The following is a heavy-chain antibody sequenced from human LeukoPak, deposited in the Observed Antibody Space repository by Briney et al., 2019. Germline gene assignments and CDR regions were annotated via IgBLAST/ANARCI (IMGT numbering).Heavy chain of an antibody. J-gene: IGHJ4*02. CDR3: ARAYTNGDYLDY. V-gene: IGHV3-21*01. CDR2: ISDSSRHI. D-gene: IGHD4-17*01. Sequence: GGSLRLSCAASGFTFSRYSVNWVRQAPGKGLEWVSCISDSSRHIYYADSVKGRFTISRDNAKSPASLQMNSLRVDDTAVYYCARAYTNGDYLDYWGQGTLVTVSS. CDR1: GFTFSRYS.